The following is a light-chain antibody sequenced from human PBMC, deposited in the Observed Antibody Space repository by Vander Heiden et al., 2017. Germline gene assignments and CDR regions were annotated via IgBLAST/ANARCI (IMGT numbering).Light chain of an antibody. CDR2: GAS. V-gene: IGKV1D-8*02. CDR3: QQYSNSPWS. Sequence: AIWLTQSPSFLSASTGDRVTISCRMRQDISSSLAWYQQKPGEAPELLIYGASTLQTGVPSRFSGSGSGTEFTLTISCLQSDDVASYYCQQYSNSPWSFGEGTKVEIK. CDR1: QDISSS. J-gene: IGKJ4*02.